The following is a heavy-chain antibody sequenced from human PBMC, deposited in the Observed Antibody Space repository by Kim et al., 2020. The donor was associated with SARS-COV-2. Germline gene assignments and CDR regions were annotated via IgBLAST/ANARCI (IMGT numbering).Heavy chain of an antibody. V-gene: IGHV3-33*01. D-gene: IGHD3-10*01. CDR3: AADGSGSYGPGRADEKNRFDP. CDR1: GFTFSSYG. Sequence: GGSLRLSCAASGFTFSSYGMHWVRQAPGKGLEWVAVIWYDGSNKYYADSVKGRFTISRDNSKNTLYLQMNSLRAEDTAVYYCAADGSGSYGPGRADEKNRFDPWGQGTLVTVSS. J-gene: IGHJ5*02. CDR2: IWYDGSNK.